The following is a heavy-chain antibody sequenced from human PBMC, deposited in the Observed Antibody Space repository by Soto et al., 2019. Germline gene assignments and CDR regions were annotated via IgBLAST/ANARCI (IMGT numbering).Heavy chain of an antibody. CDR3: AGGGVYDSGRYHY. Sequence: VGSLRLSCEASGFPFMTYWMSWVRQAPGKGLEWVAHMKEEATEKYLDSVKGRFIISRDNAKNSLYLQMNSLRGDDTAVYYCAGGGVYDSGRYHYWGQGTLVTVSS. D-gene: IGHD6-25*01. V-gene: IGHV3-7*01. CDR2: MKEEATEK. CDR1: GFPFMTYW. J-gene: IGHJ4*02.